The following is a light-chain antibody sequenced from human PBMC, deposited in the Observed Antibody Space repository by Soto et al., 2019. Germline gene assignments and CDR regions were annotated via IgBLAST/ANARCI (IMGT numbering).Light chain of an antibody. CDR2: EAS. Sequence: EIVMTQSPATLSVSPGERATLSCRASQRLVGNLAWFQHKPGQAPRLLLYEASSRATGIPDRFSGSGSGTDFTLTISRLEPEDFAVYYCQHYGRSPGLFTFGPGTKVDIK. J-gene: IGKJ3*01. CDR3: QHYGRSPGLFT. V-gene: IGKV3-20*01. CDR1: QRLVGN.